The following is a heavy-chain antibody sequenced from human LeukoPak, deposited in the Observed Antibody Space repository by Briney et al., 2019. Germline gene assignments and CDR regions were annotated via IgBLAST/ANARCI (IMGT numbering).Heavy chain of an antibody. CDR2: ISSSGSTI. Sequence: GGSLRLSCAASGFTFSDHYMSWIRQAPGKGLEWVSYISSSGSTIYYADPVKGRFTISRDNAKNSLYLQMNSLRAEDTAVYFCARRRYNWDAIDYWGQGTLVTVSS. CDR1: GFTFSDHY. D-gene: IGHD1-20*01. V-gene: IGHV3-11*01. J-gene: IGHJ4*02. CDR3: ARRRYNWDAIDY.